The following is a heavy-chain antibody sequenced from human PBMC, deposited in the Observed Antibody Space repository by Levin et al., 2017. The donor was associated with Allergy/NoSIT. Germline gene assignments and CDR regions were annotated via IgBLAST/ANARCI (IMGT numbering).Heavy chain of an antibody. CDR3: ARDRGFGDTYANGLDV. CDR1: GYRFNSYG. V-gene: IGHV1-18*01. D-gene: IGHD3-10*01. CDR2: LNNYSGVP. Sequence: PWGSLRLSCQASGYRFNSYGISWVRQAPGQGLEWIGCLNNYSGVPTYPQTFQGRVSMTTDTSTTIAYMELRNLTYEDTAVYYCARDRGFGDTYANGLDVWGRGTTVSVS. J-gene: IGHJ6*02.